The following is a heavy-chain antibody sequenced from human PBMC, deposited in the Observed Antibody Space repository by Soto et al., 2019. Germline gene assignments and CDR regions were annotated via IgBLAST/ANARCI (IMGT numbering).Heavy chain of an antibody. J-gene: IGHJ4*02. CDR3: ARVRVIRGVIPSLFGL. D-gene: IGHD3-10*01. CDR1: GGTFNSYG. CDR2: IIPLYGTV. V-gene: IGHV1-69*06. Sequence: SVKVSCKASGGTFNSYGISWVRQAPGQGLDWMGVIIPLYGTVNYAQKFQGRVSITADKSTSTAYMDLNSLRSDDTAVYYCARVRVIRGVIPSLFGLWGQGTQVTVSS.